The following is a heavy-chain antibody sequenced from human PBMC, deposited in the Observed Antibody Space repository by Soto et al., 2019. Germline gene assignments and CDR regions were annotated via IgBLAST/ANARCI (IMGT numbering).Heavy chain of an antibody. Sequence: QVQLQESGPGLVKPSETLSLACTVSGGSISSYYWSWIRQPAGKGLEYIGRIYASGTTNYNPSLKNRVTMSIDAFENQFSLRLTSVTAADTAVYYCARAGGFEVVTIFDYWGRGTLVTVSS. J-gene: IGHJ4*02. CDR3: ARAGGFEVVTIFDY. CDR1: GGSISSYY. V-gene: IGHV4-4*07. D-gene: IGHD3-3*01. CDR2: IYASGTT.